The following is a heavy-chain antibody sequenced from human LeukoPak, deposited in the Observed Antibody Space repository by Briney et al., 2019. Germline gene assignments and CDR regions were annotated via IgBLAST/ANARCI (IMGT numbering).Heavy chain of an antibody. D-gene: IGHD6-6*01. V-gene: IGHV1-2*02. CDR2: INPNSGGT. CDR1: GYTFTGYY. Sequence: GASVKVSCKASGYTFTGYYMHWVRQAPGQGLEWMRWINPNSGGTNYAQKFQGRVTMTRDTSISTAYMGLSRLRSDDTAVYYCARDSSSAGWQLDLAFDIWGQGTMVTVSS. CDR3: ARDSSSAGWQLDLAFDI. J-gene: IGHJ3*02.